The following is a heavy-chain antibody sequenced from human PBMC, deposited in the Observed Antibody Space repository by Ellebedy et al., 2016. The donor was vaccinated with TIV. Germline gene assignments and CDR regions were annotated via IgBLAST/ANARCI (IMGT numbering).Heavy chain of an antibody. J-gene: IGHJ3*02. V-gene: IGHV3-23*01. CDR2: ITESGGNT. CDR3: ASGAYDI. Sequence: PGGSLRLSCAASGLTFSSHAMSWVRQAPGKGLEWVSSITESGGNTYYADSVKGRFTISRDNSKDTLYLQMNSLTAEDTAVYYCASGAYDIWGQGTMVTVSS. CDR1: GLTFSSHA.